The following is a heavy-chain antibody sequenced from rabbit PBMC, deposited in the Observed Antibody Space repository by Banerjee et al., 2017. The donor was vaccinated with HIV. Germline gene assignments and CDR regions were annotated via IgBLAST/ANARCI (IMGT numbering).Heavy chain of an antibody. CDR2: IYTGGGNT. J-gene: IGHJ3*01. D-gene: IGHD1-1*01. CDR1: GIDFSSYYY. Sequence: QQQLEESGGGLVKPGGTLTLTCKASGIDFSSYYYMCWVRQAPGKGLELIGCIYTGGGNTYYATWAKGRFTISKTSSTTVTLQMTSLTAADTATYFCARGSYVSSGYYLGLWGQGTLVTVS. V-gene: IGHV1S45*01. CDR3: ARGSYVSSGYYLGL.